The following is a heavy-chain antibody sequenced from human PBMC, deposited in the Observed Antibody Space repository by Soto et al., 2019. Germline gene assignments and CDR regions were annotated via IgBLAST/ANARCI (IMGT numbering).Heavy chain of an antibody. J-gene: IGHJ4*02. CDR1: GFTFSRFG. D-gene: IGHD3-22*01. Sequence: PGGSLRPSFSASGFTFSRFGMHWVLHVAGKGLERVAVISYDGSSKYYGDSVRGRFTNSRDNPKNIFYLQMNSLRPEDAAIYYCAKSHTYYYDTCNLYYDGLHSWGLGPLVT. CDR2: ISYDGSSK. CDR3: AKSHTYYYDTCNLYYDGLHS. V-gene: IGHV3-30*18.